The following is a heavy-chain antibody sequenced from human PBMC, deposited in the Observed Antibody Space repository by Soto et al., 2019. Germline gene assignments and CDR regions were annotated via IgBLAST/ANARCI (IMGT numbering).Heavy chain of an antibody. D-gene: IGHD1-1*01. CDR2: IYYSGST. CDR3: AGSTLACFDY. J-gene: IGHJ4*02. V-gene: IGHV4-59*01. CDR1: GGSISSYY. Sequence: SETLSLTCTVSGGSISSYYWSWLRQPPGKGLEWIGYIYYSGSTNYNPSLKSRVTISVDTYQNRFSLKLRSVTAADTAVYYCAGSTLACFDYWGQGTLVTVSS.